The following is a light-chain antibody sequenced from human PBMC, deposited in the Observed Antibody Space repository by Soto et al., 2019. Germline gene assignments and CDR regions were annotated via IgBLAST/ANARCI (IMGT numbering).Light chain of an antibody. CDR3: AAWDDSLNGYV. V-gene: IGLV1-44*01. Sequence: QSVLTQPPSASGTAGQRVTISFSGSTSNSGSNTVNCYQQLPGTAPKTRIYSNNQRPSGVPDRFSGSKSGTSGSLAISGLLSEDEAEYYCAAWDDSLNGYVFGTGTKLTVL. CDR2: SNN. CDR1: TSNSGSNT. J-gene: IGLJ1*01.